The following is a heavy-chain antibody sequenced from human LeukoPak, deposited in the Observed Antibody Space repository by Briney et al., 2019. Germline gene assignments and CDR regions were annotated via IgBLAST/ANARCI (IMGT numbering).Heavy chain of an antibody. J-gene: IGHJ4*02. Sequence: VASVKVSCKASGGTFSSYAISWVRQAPGQGLEWMGGIIPIFGTANYAQKFQGRVTITADESTSTAYMELSSLRSEDTAVYYCARARGVMFSFSSIRRATFDYWGQGTLVTVSS. CDR1: GGTFSSYA. D-gene: IGHD3-16*01. V-gene: IGHV1-69*13. CDR2: IIPIFGTA. CDR3: ARARGVMFSFSSIRRATFDY.